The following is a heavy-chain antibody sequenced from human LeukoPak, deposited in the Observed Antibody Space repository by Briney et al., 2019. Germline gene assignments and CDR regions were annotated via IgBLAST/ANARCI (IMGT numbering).Heavy chain of an antibody. V-gene: IGHV3-33*06. CDR1: GFIFSNSW. D-gene: IGHD1-1*01. CDR2: IWYDGSDK. CDR3: AKDLTTGTLSFDY. J-gene: IGHJ4*02. Sequence: GGSLRLSCVASGFIFSNSWMNWVRQAPGKGLEWVAVIWYDGSDKYYADSVKGRFTISRDNSKSTLYLQMNSLRAEDTAVYHCAKDLTTGTLSFDYWGQGTLVTVSS.